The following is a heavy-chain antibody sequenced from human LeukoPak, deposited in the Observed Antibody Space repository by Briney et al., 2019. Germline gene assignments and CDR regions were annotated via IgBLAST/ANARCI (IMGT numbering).Heavy chain of an antibody. Sequence: ASVKVSCKASGYTFTAYYIHWVRQATGQRLEWMRWIDPNSGCTNYAQTFQGRVTMTRDTSISTAYMDLSRLISDDTAMYYCARGPTHTNWSRWFDPWGQGTLVTVSS. D-gene: IGHD1-1*01. J-gene: IGHJ5*02. CDR1: GYTFTAYY. CDR2: IDPNSGCT. V-gene: IGHV1-2*02. CDR3: ARGPTHTNWSRWFDP.